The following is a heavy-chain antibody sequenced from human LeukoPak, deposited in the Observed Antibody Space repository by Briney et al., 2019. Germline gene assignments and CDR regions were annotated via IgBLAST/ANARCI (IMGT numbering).Heavy chain of an antibody. CDR1: GGSFSGYY. CDR3: ARQDTAMVTF. CDR2: IYYSGST. V-gene: IGHV4-34*01. Sequence: SETLSLTCAVYGGSFSGYYWSWIRQPPGKGLEWIGSIYYSGSTYYNPSLKSRVTISVDTSKNQFSLKLSSVTAADTAVYYCARQDTAMVTFWGQGTLVTVSS. J-gene: IGHJ4*02. D-gene: IGHD5-18*01.